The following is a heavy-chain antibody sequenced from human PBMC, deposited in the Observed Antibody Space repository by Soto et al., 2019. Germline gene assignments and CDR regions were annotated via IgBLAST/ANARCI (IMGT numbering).Heavy chain of an antibody. Sequence: ASETLSLTCAVYGGSFSGYYWSWIRQPPGKGLEWIGEINHSGSTNYNPSLKSRVTISVDTSKNQFSLKLSSVTAADTAVYYCARGGFPAAGTIGGFDPWGQGTLVTVSS. V-gene: IGHV4-34*01. CDR2: INHSGST. CDR1: GGSFSGYY. J-gene: IGHJ5*02. CDR3: ARGGFPAAGTIGGFDP. D-gene: IGHD6-13*01.